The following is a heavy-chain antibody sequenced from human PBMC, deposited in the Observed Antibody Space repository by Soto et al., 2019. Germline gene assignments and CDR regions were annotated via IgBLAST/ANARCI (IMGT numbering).Heavy chain of an antibody. D-gene: IGHD2-15*01. CDR3: ACLVVVAAHRAFDI. CDR2: IIPILGIA. J-gene: IGHJ3*02. V-gene: IGHV1-69*02. Sequence: QVQLVQSGAEVKKPGSSVKVSCKASGGTFSSYTISWVRQAPGQGLEWMGRIIPILGIANYAQKFQGRVTITADKSTNTDYMELRNLGSEDTAVYYVACLVVVAAHRAFDIWGQGTMVTVSS. CDR1: GGTFSSYT.